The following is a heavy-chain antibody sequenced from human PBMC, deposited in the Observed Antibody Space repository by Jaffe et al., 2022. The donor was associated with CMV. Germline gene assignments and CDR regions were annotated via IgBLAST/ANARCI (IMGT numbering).Heavy chain of an antibody. CDR3: ARDSRGYSYGFSYYYYYMDV. D-gene: IGHD5-18*01. Sequence: EVQLVESGGGLVQPGGSLRLSCAASGFTFSSYEMNWVRQAPGKGLEWVSYISSSGSTIYYADSVKGRFTISRDNAKNSLYLQMNSLRAEDTAVYYCARDSRGYSYGFSYYYYYMDVWGKGTTVTVSS. CDR1: GFTFSSYE. J-gene: IGHJ6*03. V-gene: IGHV3-48*03. CDR2: ISSSGSTI.